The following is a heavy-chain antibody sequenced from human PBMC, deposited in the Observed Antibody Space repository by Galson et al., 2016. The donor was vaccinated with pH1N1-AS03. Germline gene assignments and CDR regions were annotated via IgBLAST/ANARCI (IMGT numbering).Heavy chain of an antibody. CDR1: GFSLTTDKMC. CDR3: ALCPGDYFYSLGMDV. CDR2: IDWDDDE. V-gene: IGHV2-70*11. D-gene: IGHD5/OR15-5a*01. Sequence: PALVKPTQTLTLTCTFSGFSLTTDKMCVTWIRQPPGKALEWLARIDWDDDEYYTRSLRTRLTISKDTSKNQVVLTMTNMDPADPGTYFCALCPGDYFYSLGMDVWGQGTTVTVSS. J-gene: IGHJ6*02.